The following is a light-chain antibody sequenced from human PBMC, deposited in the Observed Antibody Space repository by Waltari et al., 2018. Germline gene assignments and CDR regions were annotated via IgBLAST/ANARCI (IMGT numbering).Light chain of an antibody. J-gene: IGLJ2*01. CDR1: TRDVGTPNL. V-gene: IGLV2-23*02. CDR3: CSYAGSSTVV. CDR2: EVS. Sequence: QFALTQPASVSGSPGQSITIPSTGTTRDVGTPNLVSWYHHHPGKAPKLMSYEVSKRPSGVSYRFSGSKSGNTASLTISGLQTDDEADYYCCSYAGSSTVVFGGGTKLTVL.